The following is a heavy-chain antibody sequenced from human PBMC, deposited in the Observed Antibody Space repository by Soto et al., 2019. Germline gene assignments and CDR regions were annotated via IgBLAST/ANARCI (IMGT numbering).Heavy chain of an antibody. CDR3: ARAERGTATTVVDAFDI. D-gene: IGHD1-1*01. CDR2: MSHSGGT. Sequence: QVQLQQWGAGLLKPSETLSLTCAVYGGFVSSGSYYWSWIRQSPGKGLEWIGEMSHSGGTHFHPSLKSRVTISVDTSKKQFSLKMSSVTAADTALYYCARAERGTATTVVDAFDIWGPGTMVTVSS. J-gene: IGHJ3*02. CDR1: GGFVSSGSYY. V-gene: IGHV4-34*01.